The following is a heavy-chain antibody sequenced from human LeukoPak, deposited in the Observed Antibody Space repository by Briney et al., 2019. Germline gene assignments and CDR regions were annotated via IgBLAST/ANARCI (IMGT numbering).Heavy chain of an antibody. CDR2: IYYSGST. CDR3: FADRGGDQGDS. V-gene: IGHV4-39*07. J-gene: IGHJ4*02. D-gene: IGHD3-16*01. Sequence: SETLSLTCTVSGGSISSISYYWGWIRQPPGKGLEWIGSIYYSGSTYDNPSLKSRVTMSVDTSKNQFSLKLTSVTAADTAVYFCFADRGGDQGDSWGQGTLVTVSS. CDR1: GGSISSISYY.